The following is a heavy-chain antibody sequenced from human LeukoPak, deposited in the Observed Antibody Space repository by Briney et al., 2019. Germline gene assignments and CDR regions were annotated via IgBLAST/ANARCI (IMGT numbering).Heavy chain of an antibody. V-gene: IGHV4-59*08. CDR3: ARHGRILGGAFDI. CDR1: GGSISSYY. CDR2: IYYSGST. J-gene: IGHJ3*02. Sequence: KASETLSLTCTVSGGSISSYYWSWIRQPPGKGLEWIGYIYYSGSTNYNPSLKSRVTISVDTSKNQFSLKLSSVTAADTAVYYCARHGRILGGAFDIWGQGTMVTVSS. D-gene: IGHD3-16*01.